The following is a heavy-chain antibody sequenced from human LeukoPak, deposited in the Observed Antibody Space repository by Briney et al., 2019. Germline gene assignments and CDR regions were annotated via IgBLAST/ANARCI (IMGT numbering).Heavy chain of an antibody. CDR3: ARARGYSGYASLDY. J-gene: IGHJ4*02. D-gene: IGHD5-12*01. CDR2: ISYDGSNK. V-gene: IGHV3-30-3*01. Sequence: EEVAVISYDGSNKYYADSVKGRFTISRDNSKNTLYLQMNSLRAEDTAVYYCARARGYSGYASLDYWGQGTLVTVSS.